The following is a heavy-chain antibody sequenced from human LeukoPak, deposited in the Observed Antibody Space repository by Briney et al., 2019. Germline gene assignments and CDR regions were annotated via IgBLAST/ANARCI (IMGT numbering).Heavy chain of an antibody. D-gene: IGHD3-3*01. V-gene: IGHV5-51*01. CDR1: GYSFTSYW. CDR3: ARVRRGYDFWSGYFVFDY. Sequence: GESLQISCKGSGYSFTSYWIGWVRQMPGKGLEWMGIIYPGDSDTRYSPSFQGQVTISADKSISTAYLQWSSLKASDTAMYYCARVRRGYDFWSGYFVFDYWGQGTLVTVSS. CDR2: IYPGDSDT. J-gene: IGHJ4*02.